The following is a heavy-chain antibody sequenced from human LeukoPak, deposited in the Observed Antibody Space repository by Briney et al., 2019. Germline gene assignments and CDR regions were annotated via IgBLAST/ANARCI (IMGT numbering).Heavy chain of an antibody. CDR1: GFTFSSYA. CDR3: ARGQYDSSGYYYVRTADV. Sequence: GGSLRLSCAASGFTFSSYAMSWVRQAPGKGLEWVSSISSSSSYIYYADSVKGRFTISRDNAKNSLYLQMNSLRAEDTAVYYCARGQYDSSGYYYVRTADVWGKGTTVTVSS. D-gene: IGHD3-22*01. J-gene: IGHJ6*04. V-gene: IGHV3-21*01. CDR2: ISSSSSYI.